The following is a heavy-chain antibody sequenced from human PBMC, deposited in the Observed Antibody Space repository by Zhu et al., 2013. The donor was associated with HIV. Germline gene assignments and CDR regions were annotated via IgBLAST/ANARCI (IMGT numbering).Heavy chain of an antibody. V-gene: IGHV3-49*04. D-gene: IGHD6-13*01. CDR3: TRHSSSWFWNAFDI. CDR1: GFTFGDYA. Sequence: VQLVESGGGLIQPGRSLRLSCTASGFTFGDYAVSWVRQAPGKGLEWVGFISSKAYGETTEYAASVKGRFTISRDDSKSIAYLQMDSLKTEDTAVYYCTRHSSSWFWNAFDIWGQGTMVTVSS. CDR2: ISSKAYGETT. J-gene: IGHJ3*02.